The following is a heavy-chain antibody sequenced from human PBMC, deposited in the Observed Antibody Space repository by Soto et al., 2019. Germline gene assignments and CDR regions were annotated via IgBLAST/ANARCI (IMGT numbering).Heavy chain of an antibody. D-gene: IGHD1-1*01. CDR2: IIPIFGTA. Sequence: QVQLVQSGAEVKKPGSSVKVSCKASGGTFSSYAISWVRQAPGQGLEWMGGIIPIFGTANYAQKFQGRVTDTTGESTSTAYMELSSLRSEDTAVYYCARVVTVGTSFHYWYFDLWGRGTLGTASS. CDR1: GGTFSSYA. J-gene: IGHJ2*01. V-gene: IGHV1-69*05. CDR3: ARVVTVGTSFHYWYFDL.